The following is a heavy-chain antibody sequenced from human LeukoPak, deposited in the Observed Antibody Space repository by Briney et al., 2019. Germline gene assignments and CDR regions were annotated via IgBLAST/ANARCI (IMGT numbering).Heavy chain of an antibody. Sequence: GGSLRLSCAASGFTFSTYWMNWVRQAPGKGLEWVANIKQDGSEKNYVDFVRGRFTISRDNAKNSLYLQMNSLRAEGTAVYYCARGYEIDSWGQGTPVTVSS. CDR1: GFTFSTYW. CDR2: IKQDGSEK. J-gene: IGHJ4*02. V-gene: IGHV3-7*01. CDR3: ARGYEIDS. D-gene: IGHD3-16*01.